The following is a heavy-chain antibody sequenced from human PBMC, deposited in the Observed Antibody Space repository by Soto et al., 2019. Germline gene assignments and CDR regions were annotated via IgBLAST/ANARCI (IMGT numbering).Heavy chain of an antibody. J-gene: IGHJ6*03. CDR1: GGSISSYY. V-gene: IGHV4-59*08. CDR2: IYCSGST. D-gene: IGHD3-10*01. Sequence: SETLSLTCTVSGGSISSYYWSWIRQPPGKGLEWIGYIYCSGSTNYNPSLKSRVTISVDTSKNQFSLKLSSATAADTAVYYCARQGGHYYGSGFYYYMDVWGKGTTVTVSS. CDR3: ARQGGHYYGSGFYYYMDV.